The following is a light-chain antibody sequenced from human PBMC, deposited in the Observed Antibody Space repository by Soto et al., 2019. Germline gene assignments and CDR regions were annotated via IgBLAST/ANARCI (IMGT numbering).Light chain of an antibody. CDR2: TAS. CDR3: QKYNSVPIT. CDR1: QGISNY. V-gene: IGKV1-27*01. J-gene: IGKJ5*01. Sequence: DIQMTQSPSSLSASVGDRVTITCRASQGISNYLAWYQQKPGKVPKLLIYTASTLQSGVPSRFSGSGSGTHFTLTISSLQPEDVATYYCQKYNSVPITFGQGTRLEIK.